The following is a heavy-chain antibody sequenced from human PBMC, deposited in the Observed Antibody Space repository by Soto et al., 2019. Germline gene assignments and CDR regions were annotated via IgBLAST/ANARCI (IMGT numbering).Heavy chain of an antibody. J-gene: IGHJ4*02. V-gene: IGHV5-10-1*01. CDR2: IDPSASYT. CDR3: ASNSGDWDY. CDR1: GFSCTSYL. D-gene: IGHD2-21*02. Sequence: GGSLQSSCKGSGFSCTSYLISWVRKMPVKGLEWLGRIDPSASYTNYRPSFQGHVTISADKFISTAYLQWSSLKASDTAMYYCASNSGDWDYWGQGTLVTVSS.